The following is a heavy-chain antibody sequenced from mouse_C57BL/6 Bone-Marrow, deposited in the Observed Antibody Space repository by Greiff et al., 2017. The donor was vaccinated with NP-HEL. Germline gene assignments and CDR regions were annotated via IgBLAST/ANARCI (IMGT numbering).Heavy chain of an antibody. Sequence: QVQLQQPGAELVRPGSSVKLSCKASGYTFTSYWMDWVKQRPGQGLEWIGNIYPSDSETPYNQKFKDKATLTVDKSSSTAYMQLSSLTSEDSAVYYCAREGTTRAWFAYWGQGTLVTVSA. CDR3: AREGTTRAWFAY. J-gene: IGHJ3*01. CDR2: IYPSDSET. CDR1: GYTFTSYW. D-gene: IGHD1-1*01. V-gene: IGHV1-61*01.